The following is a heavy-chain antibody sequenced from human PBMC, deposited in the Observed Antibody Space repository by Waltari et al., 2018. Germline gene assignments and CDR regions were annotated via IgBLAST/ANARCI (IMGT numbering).Heavy chain of an antibody. CDR3: ARDSCSGGSCYSVGDYYYYMDV. CDR2: ISSSSSTI. CDR1: GFTFSSYS. D-gene: IGHD2-15*01. V-gene: IGHV3-48*04. Sequence: EVQLVESGGGLVQPGGSLRLSCAASGFTFSSYSMNWVRQAPGKGLEWVSYISSSSSTIYYADSVKGRFTISRDSAKNSLYLQMNSLRADDTAVYYCARDSCSGGSCYSVGDYYYYMDVWGKGTTVTVSS. J-gene: IGHJ6*03.